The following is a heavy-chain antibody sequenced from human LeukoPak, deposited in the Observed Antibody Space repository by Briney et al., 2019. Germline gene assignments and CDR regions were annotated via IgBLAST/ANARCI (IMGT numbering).Heavy chain of an antibody. J-gene: IGHJ5*02. CDR3: AQSLGSSNWIGNWFDP. CDR2: IYYTGRT. CDR1: GGSISSSSHS. Sequence: SETLSLTCTVSGGSISSSSHSWGWVRQPPGKRLEWTGSIYYTGRTYYNPSLTSRVTISVDTSKNQFSLKLSSVTAADTAVYYCAQSLGSSNWIGNWFDPWGQGTLVTDSS. D-gene: IGHD6-13*01. V-gene: IGHV4-39*01.